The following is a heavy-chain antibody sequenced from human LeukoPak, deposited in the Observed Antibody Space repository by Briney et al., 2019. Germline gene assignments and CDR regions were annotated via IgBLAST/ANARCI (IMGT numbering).Heavy chain of an antibody. Sequence: SETLSLTCAVSGYSISSGYYWGWIRQPPGKGLEWIGSIYHSGSTYYNPSLKSRVTISVDTSKNQFSLKLSSVTAADTAVYYCARDWSCRGGFGEWDYWGQGTLVTVSS. CDR2: IYHSGST. CDR1: GYSISSGYY. J-gene: IGHJ4*02. CDR3: ARDWSCRGGFGEWDY. V-gene: IGHV4-38-2*02. D-gene: IGHD3-10*01.